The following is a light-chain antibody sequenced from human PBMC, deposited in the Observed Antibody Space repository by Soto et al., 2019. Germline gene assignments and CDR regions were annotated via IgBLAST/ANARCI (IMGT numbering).Light chain of an antibody. Sequence: ETVLTQSPGTLSLSPGERATLSCRASQSVSSSSLAWYQQRPGQAPRLLIYGASNRPTGIPDRFSGSGSGTDFTXTISRGEPEDFAVYCCQHEVTSPLTFGGGTKVDIK. V-gene: IGKV3-20*01. J-gene: IGKJ4*01. CDR1: QSVSSSS. CDR3: QHEVTSPLT. CDR2: GAS.